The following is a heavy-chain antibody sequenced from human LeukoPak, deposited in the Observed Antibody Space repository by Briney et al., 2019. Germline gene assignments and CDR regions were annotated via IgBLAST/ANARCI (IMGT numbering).Heavy chain of an antibody. CDR3: ARDGVAVGYFDY. CDR1: GGSISSGSYY. CDR2: TYTSGST. J-gene: IGHJ4*02. D-gene: IGHD6-19*01. V-gene: IGHV4-61*02. Sequence: SQTLSLTCTVSGGSISSGSYYWSWIRQPAGKGLEWIGRTYTSGSTNYNPSLKSRVTISVDTSKNQFSLKLSSVTAADTAVYYCARDGVAVGYFDYWGQGTLVTVSS.